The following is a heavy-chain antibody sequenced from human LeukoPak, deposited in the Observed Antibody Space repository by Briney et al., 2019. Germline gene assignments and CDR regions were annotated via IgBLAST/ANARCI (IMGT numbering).Heavy chain of an antibody. CDR1: VGSINSGNW. CDR3: AAAPILRGEGGEHYKYGMDV. Sequence: SEALSLTCGVSVGSINSGNWWTWVRQAPGKGLEYIGEIHHNGTRNYNPSLKSRGTISADTFKHHFSLIVASLTAADTAVYYCAAAPILRGEGGEHYKYGMDVWGQGTTVIVSS. J-gene: IGHJ6*02. CDR2: IHHNGTR. V-gene: IGHV4/OR15-8*01. D-gene: IGHD2-2*02.